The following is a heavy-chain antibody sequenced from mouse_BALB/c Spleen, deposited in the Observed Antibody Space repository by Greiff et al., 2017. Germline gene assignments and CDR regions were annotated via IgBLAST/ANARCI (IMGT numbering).Heavy chain of an antibody. Sequence: VQLKQSGAELVRPGASVKLSCTASGFNIKDYYMHWVQQRPEQGLEWIGWIDPENGDTEYSPKFQGKATMTADTSSNTAYLQLSSLTSEDTAVYYCDDRSPKTQYYIDYWGQGTTLTVSS. J-gene: IGHJ2*01. V-gene: IGHV14-4*02. CDR2: IDPENGDT. CDR3: DDRSPKTQYYIDY. D-gene: IGHD1-3*01. CDR1: GFNIKDYY.